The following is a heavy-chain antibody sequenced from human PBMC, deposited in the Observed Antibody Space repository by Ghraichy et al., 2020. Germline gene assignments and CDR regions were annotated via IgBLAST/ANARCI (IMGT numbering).Heavy chain of an antibody. Sequence: TLSLTCTVSGGSISSYYWSWIRQPPGKGLEWIGYIYYSGSTNYNPSLKSRVTISVDTSKNQFSLKLSSVTAADTAVYYCASSDDYYDSSGLFSIDYWGQGTLVTVSS. V-gene: IGHV4-59*01. D-gene: IGHD3-22*01. CDR3: ASSDDYYDSSGLFSIDY. J-gene: IGHJ4*02. CDR1: GGSISSYY. CDR2: IYYSGST.